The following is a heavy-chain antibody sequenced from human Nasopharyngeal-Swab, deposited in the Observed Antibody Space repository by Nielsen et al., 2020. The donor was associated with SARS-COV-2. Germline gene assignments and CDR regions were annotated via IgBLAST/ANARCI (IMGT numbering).Heavy chain of an antibody. CDR2: IGSSGGAT. D-gene: IGHD2-2*03. V-gene: IGHV3-11*01. CDR3: ARGTLRLDIVVVPAVYFDY. Sequence: VRQMPGKGLEWVSYIGSSGGATYYADSVKGRFTISRDNAKKSLYLQMNSLRAEDTAVYYCARGTLRLDIVVVPAVYFDYWGQGTLVTVSS. J-gene: IGHJ4*02.